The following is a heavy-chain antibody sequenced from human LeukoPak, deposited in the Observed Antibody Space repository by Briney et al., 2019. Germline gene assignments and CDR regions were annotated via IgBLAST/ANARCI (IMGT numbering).Heavy chain of an antibody. D-gene: IGHD3-10*01. V-gene: IGHV1-18*01. CDR2: ISGYNGNT. CDR1: GYTFTTYG. J-gene: IGHJ3*02. CDR3: ARSLTIREGDAFDI. Sequence: ASVKVSCKTSGYTFTTYGILWVRQAPGQGLEWMGWISGYNGNTSFARKLQGRVTMTTDTSTSTAYMELRSLRSDDTAVYYCARSLTIREGDAFDIWGQGTMVTVSS.